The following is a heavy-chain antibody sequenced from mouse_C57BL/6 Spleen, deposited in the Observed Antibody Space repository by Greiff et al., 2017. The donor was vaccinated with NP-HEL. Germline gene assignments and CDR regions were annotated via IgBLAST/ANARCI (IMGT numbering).Heavy chain of an antibody. D-gene: IGHD3-2*02. V-gene: IGHV1-9*01. CDR3: ARRTAQATLDC. CDR1: GYTFTGYW. Sequence: VKLMESGAELMKPGASVKLSCKATGYTFTGYWIEWVKQRPGHGLEWIGEILPGSGSTNYNEKFKGKATFTAATSSNTAYMQLSSLTPEYAAIYYCARRTAQATLDCWGKGTTLTVSS. J-gene: IGHJ2*01. CDR2: ILPGSGST.